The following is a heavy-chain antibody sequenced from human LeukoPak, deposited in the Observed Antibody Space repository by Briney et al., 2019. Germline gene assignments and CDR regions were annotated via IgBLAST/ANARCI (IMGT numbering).Heavy chain of an antibody. D-gene: IGHD5-12*01. CDR3: ARGGFRAFDI. CDR1: GGTFTSYA. Sequence: SVKVSCKASGGTFTSYAISWVRQAPGQGLEWMGGVIPIFGTANYAQKFQGRVTITADESTSTAYMELSRLRSEDTSVYYCARGGFRAFDIWGQGTMVTVSS. J-gene: IGHJ3*02. V-gene: IGHV1-69*01. CDR2: VIPIFGTA.